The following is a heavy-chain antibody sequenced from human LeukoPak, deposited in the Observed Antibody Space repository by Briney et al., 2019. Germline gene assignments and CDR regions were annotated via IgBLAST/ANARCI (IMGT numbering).Heavy chain of an antibody. J-gene: IGHJ4*02. V-gene: IGHV3-23*01. CDR3: AKWGDYDILTGYYVSDF. Sequence: GGSLRLSCAASGFIFRNYAMSWVRQAPGKGLEWVSAITGSGDTTYYADSVKGRFTISRDNSKNTLYVEMNTLRAEDAAVYYCAKWGDYDILTGYYVSDFWGQGTLVTVSS. CDR2: ITGSGDTT. CDR1: GFIFRNYA. D-gene: IGHD3-9*01.